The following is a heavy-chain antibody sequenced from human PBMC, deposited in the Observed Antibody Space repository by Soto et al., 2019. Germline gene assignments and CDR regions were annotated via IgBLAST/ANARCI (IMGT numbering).Heavy chain of an antibody. V-gene: IGHV3-23*01. CDR3: AICTGIQLCLFTF. D-gene: IGHD5-18*01. Sequence: PGGSLRLSCAASGFRFSSYAMSGGRQAPGKGFEWVSTVTGSGGSTFYADSVKGRLSISRDNSKNTLYLQMNSLRAEDTAVYYCAICTGIQLCLFTFWAQRTSVPVSS. CDR2: VTGSGGST. J-gene: IGHJ1*01. CDR1: GFRFSSYA.